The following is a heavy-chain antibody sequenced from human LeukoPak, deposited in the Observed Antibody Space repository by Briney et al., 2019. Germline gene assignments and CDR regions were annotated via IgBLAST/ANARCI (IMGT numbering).Heavy chain of an antibody. CDR2: NSYSGNS. V-gene: IGHV4-39*01. J-gene: IGHJ5*01. D-gene: IGHD3-22*01. CDR1: GGSINSGSFY. Sequence: SEPLSLTCTVSGGSINSGSFYWGWIRQPPGKGLKWIGLNSYSGNSYYNPSLKSRVTVSVDTSNNLFSLMLSSVTAADTAVYYCVRLHDSRGYYSDSWGQGTLVTVSP. CDR3: VRLHDSRGYYSDS.